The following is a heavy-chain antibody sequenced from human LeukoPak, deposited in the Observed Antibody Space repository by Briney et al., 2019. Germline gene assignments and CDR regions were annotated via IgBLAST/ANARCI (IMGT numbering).Heavy chain of an antibody. D-gene: IGHD6-13*01. CDR2: INHSGST. V-gene: IGHV4-34*01. CDR3: ARGKGGIAAAGRRNWFDP. Sequence: SETLSLTCAVYGGSFSGYYWSWIRQPPGKGLEWIGEINHSGSTDYNPSLKSRVTISVDTSKNQFSLKLSSVTAADTAVYYCARGKGGIAAAGRRNWFDPWGQGTRVTVSS. CDR1: GGSFSGYY. J-gene: IGHJ5*02.